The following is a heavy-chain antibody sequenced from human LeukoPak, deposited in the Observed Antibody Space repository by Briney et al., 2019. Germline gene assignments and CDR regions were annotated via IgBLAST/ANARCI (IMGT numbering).Heavy chain of an antibody. D-gene: IGHD3-10*01. CDR2: ISTSSRHI. CDR1: GFTFSTYS. Sequence: GGSLRLSCAASGFTFSTYSMNWVRQAPGKGLEWVSSISTSSRHIFYADSVKGRFTISRDNARNSLYLQMNSLRVEDTALYYCARERFHGSGAPRYDFWGQGTLVTVSS. J-gene: IGHJ4*02. CDR3: ARERFHGSGAPRYDF. V-gene: IGHV3-21*01.